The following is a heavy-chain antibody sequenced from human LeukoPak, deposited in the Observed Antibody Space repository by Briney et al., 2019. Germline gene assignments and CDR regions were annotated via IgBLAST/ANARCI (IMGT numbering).Heavy chain of an antibody. CDR3: AGGRGFASSSYYFDY. Sequence: SQTLSLTCSVSGGSINSGDYYWNWIRQPAGKGLEWIGRIYTSGSANYNPSLKSRVTISVDTSRNQFSLQLSSVTAADTAVYYCAGGRGFASSSYYFDYWGQGTLVTVSS. D-gene: IGHD6-6*01. CDR2: IYTSGSA. V-gene: IGHV4-61*02. CDR1: GGSINSGDYY. J-gene: IGHJ4*02.